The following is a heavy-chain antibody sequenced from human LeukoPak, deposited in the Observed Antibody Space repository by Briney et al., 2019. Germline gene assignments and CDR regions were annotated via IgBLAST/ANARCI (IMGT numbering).Heavy chain of an antibody. V-gene: IGHV7-4-1*02. CDR1: GYTFTSYA. Sequence: ASVKVSCKASGYTFTSYAMNWVRQAPGQGLEWMGWINTNTGNPTYAQGFTGRFVFSLDTSVSTAYLQISSLKAEDTAVYYCARPYYGSGSYYNGFYAFDIWGQGTMVTVSS. CDR2: INTNTGNP. D-gene: IGHD3-10*01. J-gene: IGHJ3*02. CDR3: ARPYYGSGSYYNGFYAFDI.